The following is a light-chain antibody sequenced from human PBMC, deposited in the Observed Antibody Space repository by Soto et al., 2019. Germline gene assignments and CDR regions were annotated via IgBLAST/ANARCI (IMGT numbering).Light chain of an antibody. J-gene: IGKJ1*01. CDR3: QQYNSYPST. Sequence: DIQVTQSPSTLSASVGDRGTITCRASQSISSWLAWYQQTPGKAPKLLIFDASSLETGVPSRFSGSGSGTDFTLTITSLQPDDFATYYCQQYNSYPSTFGQGTKVDIK. CDR1: QSISSW. CDR2: DAS. V-gene: IGKV1-5*01.